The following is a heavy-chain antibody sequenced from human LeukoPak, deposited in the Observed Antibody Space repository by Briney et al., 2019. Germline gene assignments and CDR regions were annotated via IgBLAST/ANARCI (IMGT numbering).Heavy chain of an antibody. J-gene: IGHJ4*02. CDR2: ILGSGAST. D-gene: IGHD3-9*01. CDR1: GFTLRNDA. Sequence: GPSLSPSCAVSGFTLRNDAISCVCEAPGKGLEWVSGILGSGASTYYADSVKGRFTISRDNSKNTLYLQMNSLRAEDTAIYYCVKWGDYDILTNYHVPDYWGQGSLVTVSS. V-gene: IGHV3-23*01. CDR3: VKWGDYDILTNYHVPDY.